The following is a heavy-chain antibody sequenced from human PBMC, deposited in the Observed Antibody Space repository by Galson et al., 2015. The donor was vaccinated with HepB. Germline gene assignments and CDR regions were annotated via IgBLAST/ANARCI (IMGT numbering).Heavy chain of an antibody. J-gene: IGHJ5*02. Sequence: ETLSLTCAVYGGSFSGYYWHWIRQPPGKGLEWIGEINHSGSTNYHASLKSRVTKSLDTSKNQFSLKLSSVTAADTAVYYCARGGHTGATMYYWFDPWGQGTLVTVSS. CDR2: INHSGST. CDR1: GGSFSGYY. V-gene: IGHV4-34*01. D-gene: IGHD5-12*01. CDR3: ARGGHTGATMYYWFDP.